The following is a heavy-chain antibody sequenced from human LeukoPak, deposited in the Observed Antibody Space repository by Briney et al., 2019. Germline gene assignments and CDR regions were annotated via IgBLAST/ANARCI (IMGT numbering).Heavy chain of an antibody. CDR1: GFTVSSNY. J-gene: IGHJ4*03. V-gene: IGHV3-66*02. CDR2: FYSGGST. Sequence: PGRSLRLSCAASGFTVSSNYMSWVRQAPGKGLEWVSVFYSGGSTYYADSVQGRFTISRDNSKNTVHLQMNSLRAEDTAVYYCARGAGWNYFEYWGQGTTVTVSS. D-gene: IGHD1-1*01. CDR3: ARGAGWNYFEY.